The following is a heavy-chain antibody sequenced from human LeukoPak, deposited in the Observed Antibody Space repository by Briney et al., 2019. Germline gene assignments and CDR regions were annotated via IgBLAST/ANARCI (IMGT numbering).Heavy chain of an antibody. V-gene: IGHV3-66*01. CDR3: ATDVRSSPLGF. J-gene: IGHJ4*01. CDR1: GFTVTNDY. D-gene: IGHD6-13*01. CDR2: IYSGGST. Sequence: GGSLRLSCAVSGFTVTNDYMNWVRQAPGKGLEWVSIIYSGGSTYYADSVKGGFTTSRDSSNNTLFLQMSNLRADDSGLYYCATDVRSSPLGFWGHGTLVTVSS.